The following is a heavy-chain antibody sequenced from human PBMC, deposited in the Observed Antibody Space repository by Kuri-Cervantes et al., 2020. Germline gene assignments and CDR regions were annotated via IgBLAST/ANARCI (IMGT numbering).Heavy chain of an antibody. Sequence: SVKVSCKASGGTFSSYAISWVRQAPGQGLEWMGGIIPIFGTANYAQKFQGRVTITRDTSASTVYMELSSLRSEDTAVYYCAREGAITMLDFNPRYYYYYYGMDVWGQGTTVTSP. V-gene: IGHV1-69*05. CDR1: GGTFSSYA. CDR3: AREGAITMLDFNPRYYYYYYGMDV. J-gene: IGHJ6*02. CDR2: IIPIFGTA. D-gene: IGHD3-10*02.